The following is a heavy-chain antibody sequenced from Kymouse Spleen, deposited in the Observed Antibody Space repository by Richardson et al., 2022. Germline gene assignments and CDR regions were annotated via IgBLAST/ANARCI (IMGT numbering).Heavy chain of an antibody. J-gene: IGHJ4*02. CDR1: GFTFSSYG. D-gene: IGHD3-10*01. CDR2: IWYDGSNK. Sequence: QVQLVESGGGVVQPGRSLRLSCAASGFTFSSYGMHWVRQAPGKGLEWVAVIWYDGSNKYYADSVKGRFTISRDNSKNTLYLQMNSLRAEDTAVYYCAREDGSGSYFDYWGQGTLVTVSS. V-gene: IGHV3-33*01. CDR3: AREDGSGSYFDY.